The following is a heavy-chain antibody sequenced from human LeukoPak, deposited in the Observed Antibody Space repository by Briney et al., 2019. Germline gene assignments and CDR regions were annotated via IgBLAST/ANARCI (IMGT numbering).Heavy chain of an antibody. D-gene: IGHD6-13*01. J-gene: IGHJ4*02. V-gene: IGHV4-39*01. Sequence: PSETLSLTCTVSGGSISSSSYYWGWIRQPPGKGLEWIGSIYYSGSTYYNPSLKSRVTISVDTSKNQFSLKLSSVTAADTAVYYCARPIAQQLEYDYWGQGTLVTVSS. CDR2: IYYSGST. CDR3: ARPIAQQLEYDY. CDR1: GGSISSSSYY.